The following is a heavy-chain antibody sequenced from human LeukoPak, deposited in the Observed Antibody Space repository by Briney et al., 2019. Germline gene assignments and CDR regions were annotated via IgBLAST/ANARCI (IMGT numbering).Heavy chain of an antibody. CDR3: ARGRAVDTAMDRN. CDR2: ISAYNGNT. Sequence: ASVKVSCKASGYTFTSYGISWVRQAPGQGLEWMGWISAYNGNTNYAQKLQGRVTMTRDTSTSTVYMELSSLRSEDTAVYYCARGRAVDTAMDRNWGQGTLVTVSS. V-gene: IGHV1-18*01. D-gene: IGHD5-18*01. J-gene: IGHJ4*02. CDR1: GYTFTSYG.